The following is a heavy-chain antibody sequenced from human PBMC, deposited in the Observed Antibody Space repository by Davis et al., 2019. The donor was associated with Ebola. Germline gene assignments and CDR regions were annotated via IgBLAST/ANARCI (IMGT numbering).Heavy chain of an antibody. V-gene: IGHV1-8*01. CDR2: MNPNSGNT. CDR3: ARFSDGYRDFDS. Sequence: AASVKVSCKASGYTFTSYDINWVRQATGQGLEWMGWMNPNSGNTGYAQKFQGRVTITADKSTNTLYMDMSSLRSDDTAVYYCARFSDGYRDFDSWGQGTLVTVSS. J-gene: IGHJ4*02. D-gene: IGHD5-24*01. CDR1: GYTFTSYD.